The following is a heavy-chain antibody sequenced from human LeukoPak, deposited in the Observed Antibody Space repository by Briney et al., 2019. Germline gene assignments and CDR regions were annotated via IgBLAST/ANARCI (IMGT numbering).Heavy chain of an antibody. J-gene: IGHJ5*02. CDR2: IHYSGST. CDR1: GVSISSGDYY. V-gene: IGHV4-30-4*01. Sequence: SETLSLTCTVSGVSISSGDYYWSWIRQPPGKGLEWIGYIHYSGSTYYNASLKSRVTISRDTSKNQFSLKLNSVTAADTAVYYCARDRNYYGSGSLNWFDPWGQGTLVTVSS. D-gene: IGHD3-10*01. CDR3: ARDRNYYGSGSLNWFDP.